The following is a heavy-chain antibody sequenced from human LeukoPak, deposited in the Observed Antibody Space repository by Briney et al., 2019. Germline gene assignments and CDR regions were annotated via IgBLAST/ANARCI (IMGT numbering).Heavy chain of an antibody. D-gene: IGHD1-26*01. Sequence: WASVKVSCKASGYTFTSYAMHWVRQAPGQGLEWMGWISAGNGNTKYSQNFQGRVTFISNTSATTAFMELSSLRSEDAAVYYCARDSGSGSNDYWGQGTLVTVSS. J-gene: IGHJ4*02. CDR2: ISAGNGNT. CDR1: GYTFTSYA. V-gene: IGHV1-3*01. CDR3: ARDSGSGSNDY.